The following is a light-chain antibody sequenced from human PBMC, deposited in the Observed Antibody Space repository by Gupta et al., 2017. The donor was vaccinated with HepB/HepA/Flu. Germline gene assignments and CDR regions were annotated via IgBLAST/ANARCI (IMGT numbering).Light chain of an antibody. CDR3: QHYYNFPCP. CDR1: QNIDDY. J-gene: IGKJ1*01. V-gene: IGKV1-5*03. CDR2: RVS. Sequence: DIQMTQFPSTLSASVGDRVTITCRAGQNIDDYLAWYHQKPGKAPKLLMYRVSNLESGVPSRFSGSGSGTDFTLTISSLQPDDFATYYCQHYYNFPCPFGQGTKVEIK.